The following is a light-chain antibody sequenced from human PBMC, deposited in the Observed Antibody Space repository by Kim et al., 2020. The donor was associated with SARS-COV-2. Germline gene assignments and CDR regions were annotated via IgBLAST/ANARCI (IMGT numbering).Light chain of an antibody. CDR2: HDT. CDR1: NIGSES. V-gene: IGLV3-21*04. Sequence: SYELTQPPSVSVTPGKTATITCGGNNIGSESLHWYQQRPGQAPVLLIYHDTDRPSGTPERFSASKSGNTATLTITRVEAGDEADYYCHLWDSDSDHWVFGGGTQLTVL. J-gene: IGLJ3*02. CDR3: HLWDSDSDHWV.